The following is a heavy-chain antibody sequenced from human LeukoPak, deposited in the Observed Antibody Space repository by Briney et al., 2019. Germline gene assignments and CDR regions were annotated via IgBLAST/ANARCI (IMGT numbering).Heavy chain of an antibody. D-gene: IGHD6-13*01. CDR2: IHTSGST. Sequence: SETLSLTCTVSGGSISSYYWSWIRQPAGKGLEWIGRIHTSGSTNYNPSLKSRVTMSVDTSKNQFSLKLSSVTAADTAVYYCARDRGASYSSIDNYFDYWGQGTLVTVSS. J-gene: IGHJ4*02. CDR1: GGSISSYY. V-gene: IGHV4-4*07. CDR3: ARDRGASYSSIDNYFDY.